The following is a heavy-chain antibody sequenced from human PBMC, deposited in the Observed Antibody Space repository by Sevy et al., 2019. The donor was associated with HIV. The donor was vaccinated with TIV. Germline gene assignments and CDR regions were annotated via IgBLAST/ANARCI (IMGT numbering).Heavy chain of an antibody. CDR2: IKQDGTGE. D-gene: IGHD6-19*01. J-gene: IGHJ4*02. CDR1: GFTFSRHY. V-gene: IGHV3-7*01. CDR3: ARGSGWLTDY. Sequence: GGCLRLSCAVSGFTFSRHYMTWVRQAPGKGLEGVANIKQDGTGEYYVDSVKGRFTISRDNAKNSLYLQMNSLRAEDTAMYYCARGSGWLTDYWGQGTLVAVSS.